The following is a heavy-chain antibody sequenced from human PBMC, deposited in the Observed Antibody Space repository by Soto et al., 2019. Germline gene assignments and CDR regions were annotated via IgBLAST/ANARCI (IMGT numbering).Heavy chain of an antibody. CDR1: GYTFTSYY. Sequence: ASVKVSCKASGYTFTSYYMHWVRQAPGQGLEWMGMINPSGGSTSYAQKFQGRVTMTRDTSTSTVYMELSSLRSEDTAVYYCARDGYDFWSGYHDVYGMDVWGQGTTVTVSS. J-gene: IGHJ6*02. D-gene: IGHD3-3*01. CDR3: ARDGYDFWSGYHDVYGMDV. V-gene: IGHV1-46*01. CDR2: INPSGGST.